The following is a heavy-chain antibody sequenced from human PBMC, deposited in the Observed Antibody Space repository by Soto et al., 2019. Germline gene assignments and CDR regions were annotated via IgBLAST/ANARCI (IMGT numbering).Heavy chain of an antibody. V-gene: IGHV1-58*02. Sequence: QMQLVQSGPEVKKPGTSVKVSCKASGFTFTSSAIQWMRQARGQRLVWIGWMVVGSGNTNYAQKFQEKVTITKHMSAITDYMEVSRFRSEATAVYYWAEDYEIVEGSMDVCGQGTTVTVSS. J-gene: IGHJ6*01. CDR1: GFTFTSSA. CDR2: MVVGSGNT. CDR3: AEDYEIVEGSMDV. D-gene: IGHD3-22*01.